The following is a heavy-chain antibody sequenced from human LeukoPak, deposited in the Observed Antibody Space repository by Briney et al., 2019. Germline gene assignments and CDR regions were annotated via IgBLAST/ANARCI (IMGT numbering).Heavy chain of an antibody. CDR1: GGSFSGYY. Sequence: PSETLSLTCAVYGGSFSGYYWSWIRQPPGKGLEWFGEINHSGSTNDHPSLKSRVTISVDTSKNQFSLKLSSVTAADTAVYYCARVNRDYGGLRFDYWGQGTLVTVSS. CDR3: ARVNRDYGGLRFDY. CDR2: INHSGST. V-gene: IGHV4-34*01. D-gene: IGHD4-23*01. J-gene: IGHJ4*02.